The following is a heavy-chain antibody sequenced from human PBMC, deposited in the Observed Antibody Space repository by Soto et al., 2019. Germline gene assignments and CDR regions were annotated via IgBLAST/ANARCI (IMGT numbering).Heavy chain of an antibody. CDR2: ISGSGGST. CDR3: EQYGDYDYYYGMDV. V-gene: IGHV3-23*01. Sequence: EVQLLESGGGLVQPGGSLRLSCAASGFTFSSYAMSWVRQAPGKGLEWVSAISGSGGSTYYADSVKGRFTISRDNSKNTLYLQMNSLRAEDTAVYYCEQYGDYDYYYGMDVWGQGTTVTVSS. J-gene: IGHJ6*02. D-gene: IGHD4-17*01. CDR1: GFTFSSYA.